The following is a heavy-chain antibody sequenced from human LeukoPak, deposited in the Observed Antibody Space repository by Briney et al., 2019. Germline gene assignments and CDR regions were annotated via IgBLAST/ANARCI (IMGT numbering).Heavy chain of an antibody. CDR2: ISYDGSNK. V-gene: IGHV3-30-3*01. J-gene: IGHJ4*02. CDR3: ARDRWVYCSSTSCYRFDY. D-gene: IGHD2-2*01. CDR1: GFTFSSYA. Sequence: PGGSLRLSCAASGFTFSSYAMHWVRQAPGKGLEWVAVISYDGSNKYYADSVKGRFTISRGNSKNTLYLQMNSLRAEDTAVYYCARDRWVYCSSTSCYRFDYWGQGTLVTVSS.